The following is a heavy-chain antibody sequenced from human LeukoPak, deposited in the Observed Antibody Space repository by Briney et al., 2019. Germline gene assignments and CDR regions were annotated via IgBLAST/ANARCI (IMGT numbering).Heavy chain of an antibody. D-gene: IGHD3-10*01. J-gene: IGHJ4*02. Sequence: GASVKVSCKVSGYTLTELSMHWVRQAPGRGLEWMGGFDPEDGETIYAQKFQGRVTMTEDTSTDTAYMELSSLRSEDTAVYYCATGRELPINEYYFDYWGQGTLVTVSS. CDR3: ATGRELPINEYYFDY. CDR1: GYTLTELS. V-gene: IGHV1-24*01. CDR2: FDPEDGET.